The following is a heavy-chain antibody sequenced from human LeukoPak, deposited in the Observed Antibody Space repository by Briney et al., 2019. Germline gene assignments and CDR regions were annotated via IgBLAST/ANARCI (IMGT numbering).Heavy chain of an antibody. J-gene: IGHJ4*02. D-gene: IGHD6-13*01. CDR2: INPNSGGT. Sequence: ASVKVSCKASGYTFTGYYMHWVRQAPGQGLEWMGWINPNSGGTNYAQKFQDRVTMTRDTSISTAYMELSRLRSDDTAVYYCARAIAGAGSKGYFDYWGQGTLVTVSS. CDR1: GYTFTGYY. V-gene: IGHV1-2*02. CDR3: ARAIAGAGSKGYFDY.